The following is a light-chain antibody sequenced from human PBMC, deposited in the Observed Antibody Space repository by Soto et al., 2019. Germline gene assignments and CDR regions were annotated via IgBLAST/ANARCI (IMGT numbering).Light chain of an antibody. CDR3: TSSTSDSLYV. V-gene: IGLV2-14*01. CDR1: SSDVGGNKY. Sequence: QSALTQPASVSGSPGQSITISCTGTSSDVGGNKYVYWYQQYPGKVPKLLINKVSNRPSGVSNRFSGSKSGNTASLTISGLLAEDEANYFCTSSTSDSLYVFGTGTKLTVL. J-gene: IGLJ1*01. CDR2: KVS.